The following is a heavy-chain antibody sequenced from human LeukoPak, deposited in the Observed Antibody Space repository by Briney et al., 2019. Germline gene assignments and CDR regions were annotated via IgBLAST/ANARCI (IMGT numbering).Heavy chain of an antibody. CDR3: ARDKTPAWMRGFFDY. CDR1: GGSLSRSSYY. D-gene: IGHD6-25*01. V-gene: IGHV4-39*06. CDR2: IYYSGST. J-gene: IGHJ4*02. Sequence: SSETLSHTCTVSGGSLSRSSYYWGWIRQHPGNGLEWNGSIYYSGSTYYNTSLNSRVTISGDTSKNHFTLKLTSVTAADTAGCYCARDKTPAWMRGFFDYWGQGTLVTVSS.